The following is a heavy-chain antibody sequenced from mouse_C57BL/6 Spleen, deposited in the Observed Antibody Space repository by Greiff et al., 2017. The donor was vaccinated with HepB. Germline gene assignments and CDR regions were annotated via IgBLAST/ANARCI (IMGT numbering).Heavy chain of an antibody. Sequence: ESGPGLVKPSQSLSLTCSVTGYSITSGYYWNWIRQFPGNKLEWMGYISYDGSNNYNPSLKNRISITRDTSKNQFFLKLNSVTTEDTATYYCARVLIFSMDYWGQGTSVTVSS. J-gene: IGHJ4*01. CDR1: GYSITSGYY. V-gene: IGHV3-6*01. CDR3: ARVLIFSMDY. CDR2: ISYDGSN.